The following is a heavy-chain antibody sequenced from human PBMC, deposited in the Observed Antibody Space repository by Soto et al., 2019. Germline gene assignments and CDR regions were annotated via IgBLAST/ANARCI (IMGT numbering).Heavy chain of an antibody. CDR3: ARDHMFAFDS. CDR2: IRSKTYGGTT. J-gene: IGHJ4*02. D-gene: IGHD3-10*02. V-gene: IGHV3-49*04. Sequence: PVGSLRLSCTTSGFSFGDHAMSWVRQAPGKGLEWVGFIRSKTYGGTTEYAASVKGRFTISRDDSNRIAYLHMNSLITEDTAVYYCARDHMFAFDSWGQGTLVTVSS. CDR1: GFSFGDHA.